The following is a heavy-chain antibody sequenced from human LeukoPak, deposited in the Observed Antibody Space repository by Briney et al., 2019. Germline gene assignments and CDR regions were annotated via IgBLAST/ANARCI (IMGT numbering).Heavy chain of an antibody. CDR2: INHSGST. CDR3: ARGTEAAVV. CDR1: GGXFSGYY. J-gene: IGHJ4*02. V-gene: IGHV4-34*01. D-gene: IGHD6-13*01. Sequence: PSETLSLTCAVYGGXFSGYYCSWIRQPPGKGLEWIGEINHSGSTNYNPSLKSRVTISVDTSKNQFSLKLSSVTAADTAVYYCARGTEAAVVWGQGTLVTVSS.